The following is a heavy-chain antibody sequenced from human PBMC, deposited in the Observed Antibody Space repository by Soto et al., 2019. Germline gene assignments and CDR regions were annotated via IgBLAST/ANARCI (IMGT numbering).Heavy chain of an antibody. CDR2: IYYSGST. CDR1: GGSISSYY. Sequence: SETLSLTCTVSGGSISSYYWSWIRQPPGKGLEWIGYIYYSGSTNYNPSLKSRVTISVDTSKNQFSLKLSSVTAADTAVYYCARVFEPRFLEWSDYYMDVWGKGTTVT. D-gene: IGHD3-3*01. J-gene: IGHJ6*03. V-gene: IGHV4-59*01. CDR3: ARVFEPRFLEWSDYYMDV.